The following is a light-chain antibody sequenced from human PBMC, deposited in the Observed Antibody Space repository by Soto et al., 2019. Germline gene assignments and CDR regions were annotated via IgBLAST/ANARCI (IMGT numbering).Light chain of an antibody. CDR1: SSDVGSYNL. Sequence: QYALTQPASVSGSPGQSITIFCTGTSSDVGSYNLVSWYQQHPGNAPKLMIYEGSKRPSGVSNRFFGSKSGNTASLTISGLQAEDEADYYCCSFSRGSTLVFGGGTKVTVI. CDR3: CSFSRGSTLV. V-gene: IGLV2-23*01. CDR2: EGS. J-gene: IGLJ3*02.